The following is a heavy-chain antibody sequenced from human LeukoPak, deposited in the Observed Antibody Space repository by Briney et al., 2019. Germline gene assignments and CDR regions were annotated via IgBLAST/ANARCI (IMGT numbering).Heavy chain of an antibody. J-gene: IGHJ4*02. CDR2: FNPGEDKT. CDR3: ARDLATVTTVTGGN. Sequence: GASVKVSCKVSGYSLSELSLHWVRQAPAKGLEWMGGFNPGEDKTIYAQKLQGRVTMTENTSTDTAYMELSSLRSDDTAVYYCARDLATVTTVTGGNWGQGTLVIVSS. V-gene: IGHV1-24*01. CDR1: GYSLSELS. D-gene: IGHD4-17*01.